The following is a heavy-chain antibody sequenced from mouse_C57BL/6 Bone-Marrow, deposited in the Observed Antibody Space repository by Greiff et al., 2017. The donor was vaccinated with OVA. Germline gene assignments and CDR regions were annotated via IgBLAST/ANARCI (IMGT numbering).Heavy chain of an antibody. CDR2: IDPHSGGT. J-gene: IGHJ1*03. Sequence: QVQLQQPGAELVKPGASVKLSCKASGYTFTSYWMHWVKQRPGRGLAWIGRIDPHSGGTKYNEKFKSKATLTVDKPSSTAYMQLSSLTSEDSAVYYCARDTIVTTRFYWYFDVWGTGTTVTVSS. D-gene: IGHD2-5*01. CDR1: GYTFTSYW. V-gene: IGHV1-72*01. CDR3: ARDTIVTTRFYWYFDV.